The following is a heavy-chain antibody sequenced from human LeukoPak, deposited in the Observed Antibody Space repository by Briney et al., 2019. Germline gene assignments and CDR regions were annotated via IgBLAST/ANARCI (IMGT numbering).Heavy chain of an antibody. CDR2: ISAYNGNT. V-gene: IGHV1-18*01. CDR1: GYTFTSYG. D-gene: IGHD3-16*02. J-gene: IGHJ4*02. CDR3: ARDYYDYVWGSYRYIFDY. Sequence: ASVKVSCKASGYTFTSYGISWVRQAPGQGLEWMGWISAYNGNTNYAQKLQGRVTMTTDTSTSTAYIELRSLRSDDTAVYYCARDYYDYVWGSYRYIFDYWGQGTLVTVSS.